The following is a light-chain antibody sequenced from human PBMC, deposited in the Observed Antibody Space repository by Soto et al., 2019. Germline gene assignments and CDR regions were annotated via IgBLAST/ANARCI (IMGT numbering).Light chain of an antibody. CDR1: QSVSSSY. CDR2: GAS. J-gene: IGKJ1*01. Sequence: EIVLTQSPGTLSLSPGERATLSCRASQSVSSSYLACYQQKPGQAPRLLIYGASSRATGIPDRFSGSGSGTDFTLTISRLEPEDFAVYYCQQYGSSPPWTFGQGTKAEIK. CDR3: QQYGSSPPWT. V-gene: IGKV3-20*01.